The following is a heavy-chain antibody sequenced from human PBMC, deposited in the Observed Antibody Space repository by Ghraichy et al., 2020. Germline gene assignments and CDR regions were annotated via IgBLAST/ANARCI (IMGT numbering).Heavy chain of an antibody. D-gene: IGHD1-26*01. CDR3: AKDSGTSFFDY. CDR1: AYTFANYA. V-gene: IGHV1-3*01. J-gene: IGHJ4*02. Sequence: ASVKVSCKTAAYTFANYAINWLRHAPGQRQEKMGWINAGKGTTKYSQRLQGRVTITSDTSASTVYMELSSLRSEDTAVYYCAKDSGTSFFDYWGQGTLVTVSS. CDR2: INAGKGTT.